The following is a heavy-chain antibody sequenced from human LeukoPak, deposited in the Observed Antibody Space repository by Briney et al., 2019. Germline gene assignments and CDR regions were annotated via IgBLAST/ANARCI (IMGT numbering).Heavy chain of an antibody. J-gene: IGHJ5*02. D-gene: IGHD3-10*01. CDR2: IYYSGST. Sequence: PSETLSLTYTVSGGSISSSSYYWGWIRQPPGKGLEWIGSIYYSGSTYYNPSLKSRVTISVDTPKNQFSLKLSSVTAADTAVYYCARYYYGSGSYYEYNWFDPWGQGTLVTVSS. V-gene: IGHV4-39*01. CDR3: ARYYYGSGSYYEYNWFDP. CDR1: GGSISSSSYY.